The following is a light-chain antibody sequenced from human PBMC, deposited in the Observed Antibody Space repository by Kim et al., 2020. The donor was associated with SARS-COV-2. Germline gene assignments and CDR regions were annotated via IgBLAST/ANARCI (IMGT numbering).Light chain of an antibody. CDR3: GVDHGRGSNFVYV. V-gene: IGLV9-49*01. J-gene: IGLJ1*01. Sequence: QLVLTQPPSASASLGASVTLTCTLSSAYSNYKVDWYQQRPEKGPRFVMRVGTGGIVGSKGDGIPDRFSVLGSGLNRYLTIKNIQEEDESDYHCGVDHGRGSNFVYVFGTGTKVTVL. CDR2: VGTGGIVG. CDR1: SAYSNYK.